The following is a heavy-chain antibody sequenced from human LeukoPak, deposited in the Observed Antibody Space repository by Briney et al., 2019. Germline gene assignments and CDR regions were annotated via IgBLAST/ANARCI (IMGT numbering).Heavy chain of an antibody. V-gene: IGHV1-46*01. D-gene: IGHD3-22*01. J-gene: IGHJ4*02. CDR2: INPSGGST. Sequence: GASVKVSCKASGYTFTSYYMHWLRQAPGQGLEWMGIINPSGGSTSYAQKFQGRVTMTRDTSTSTVYMELSSLRSEDTAVYYCARDKDYYDSSGYYYIDYLGQGTLVTVSS. CDR3: ARDKDYYDSSGYYYIDY. CDR1: GYTFTSYY.